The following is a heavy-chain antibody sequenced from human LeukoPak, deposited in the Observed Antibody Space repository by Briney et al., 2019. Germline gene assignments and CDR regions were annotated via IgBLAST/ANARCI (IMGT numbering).Heavy chain of an antibody. D-gene: IGHD3-10*01. CDR1: GFTFSETW. CDR2: IRPDGSSG. CDR3: WHPLIQGAVS. Sequence: GGSPRLSCAASGFTFSETWMSWVRQAPGKGLEWVANIRPDGSSGAYVDSVKGRFAISRDNAKSSLSLQMNTLRVEDTAVYYCWHPLIQGAVSWGQGTLVTVSS. V-gene: IGHV3-7*01. J-gene: IGHJ5*02.